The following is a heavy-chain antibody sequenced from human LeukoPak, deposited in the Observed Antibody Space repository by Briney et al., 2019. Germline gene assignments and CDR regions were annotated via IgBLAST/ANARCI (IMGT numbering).Heavy chain of an antibody. Sequence: ETLSLTCTVSGDSSTNYHWSWVRQAPGKGLEWVSVIYSGGGTYYADSVKGRFTISRDNSKNTLYLQMSNLGAEDTAVYYCARDLGHGLRSNAFNIWGQGTMVTVSS. CDR1: GDSSTNYH. J-gene: IGHJ3*02. CDR2: IYSGGGT. CDR3: ARDLGHGLRSNAFNI. V-gene: IGHV3-53*01.